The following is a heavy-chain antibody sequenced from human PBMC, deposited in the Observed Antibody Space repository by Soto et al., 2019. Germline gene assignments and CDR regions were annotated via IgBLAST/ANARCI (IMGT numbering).Heavy chain of an antibody. V-gene: IGHV1-69*13. CDR2: IIPIFGTA. CDR3: ASPGGYYDSSGYPQVFDY. D-gene: IGHD3-22*01. CDR1: GVTFSSYA. J-gene: IGHJ4*02. Sequence: SVKVSCKASGVTFSSYAISWVRQAPGQGLEWMGGIIPIFGTANYAQKFQGRVTITADESTSTAYMELSSLRSEDTAVYYCASPGGYYDSSGYPQVFDYWGQGTLVTVSS.